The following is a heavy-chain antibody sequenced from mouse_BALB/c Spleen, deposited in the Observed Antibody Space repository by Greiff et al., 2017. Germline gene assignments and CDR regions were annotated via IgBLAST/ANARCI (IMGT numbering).Heavy chain of an antibody. D-gene: IGHD2-3*01. CDR2: INPSTGYT. CDR1: GYTFTSYW. CDR3: ARDGPAWFAY. V-gene: IGHV1-7*01. J-gene: IGHJ3*01. Sequence: VQLPQSGAELAKPGASVKMSCKASGYTFTSYWMHWVKQRPGQGLEWIGYINPSTGYTEYNQKFKDKVTLTADKSSSTDYMQLSSLTSEDSAVYYCARDGPAWFAYWGQGTLVTVSA.